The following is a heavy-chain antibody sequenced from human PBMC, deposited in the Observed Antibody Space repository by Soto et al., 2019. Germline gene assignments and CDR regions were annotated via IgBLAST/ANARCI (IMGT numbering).Heavy chain of an antibody. CDR1: GDSISSGDYY. CDR3: ARGYYWKYGRGAGSILFDY. Sequence: SETLSLTCTVSGDSISSGDYYWSLIRQSPGKGLEWFGYIYYSGSTYYNPSLKSRITMSVDTSKNQFSLKLSAVTAADTAVYYGARGYYWKYGRGAGSILFDYWGHGTLVTVSS. V-gene: IGHV4-30-4*01. CDR2: IYYSGST. J-gene: IGHJ4*01. D-gene: IGHD1-7*01.